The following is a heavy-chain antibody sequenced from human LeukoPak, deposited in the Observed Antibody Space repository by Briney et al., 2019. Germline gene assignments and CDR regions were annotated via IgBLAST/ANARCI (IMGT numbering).Heavy chain of an antibody. CDR1: GYTFTSYY. CDR2: INPSGGST. J-gene: IGHJ4*02. CDR3: ARGAYSSSWYSSRGTYYFDY. D-gene: IGHD6-13*01. Sequence: ASVKVSCKASGYTFTSYYMHWVRQSPGQGLEWMGIINPSGGSTSSAQKFQGRVTMTRDTSTSTVYMELSSLRSEDTAVYYCARGAYSSSWYSSRGTYYFDYWGQGTLGTVSS. V-gene: IGHV1-46*01.